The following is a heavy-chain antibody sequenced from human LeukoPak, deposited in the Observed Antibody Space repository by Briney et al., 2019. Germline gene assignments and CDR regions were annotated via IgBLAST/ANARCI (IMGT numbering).Heavy chain of an antibody. Sequence: ASVKVSCKASGYTFTCFYIHWVRQAPGQGLEWMGRINPRIGDTNSARRFQGRVTMTRDTSISTAYMDLNRLTSDDTAVYYCARGAWDYDGKDYWGQGTLVTVSS. D-gene: IGHD1-7*01. CDR2: INPRIGDT. CDR3: ARGAWDYDGKDY. J-gene: IGHJ4*02. CDR1: GYTFTCFY. V-gene: IGHV1-2*06.